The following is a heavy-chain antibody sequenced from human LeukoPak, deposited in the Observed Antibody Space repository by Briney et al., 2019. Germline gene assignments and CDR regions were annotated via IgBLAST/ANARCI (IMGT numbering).Heavy chain of an antibody. D-gene: IGHD2-2*01. CDR2: IIPILGIA. CDR1: GGTFRNYA. V-gene: IGHV1-69*04. CDR3: ARESSDCSSTSCPPDY. J-gene: IGHJ4*02. Sequence: SVKVSCKASGGTFRNYAISWVRQAPGQGLEWMGRIIPILGIANYAQKFQGRVTITADKSTSTAYMELSSLRSEDTVVYYCARESSDCSSTSCPPDYWGQGTLVTVSS.